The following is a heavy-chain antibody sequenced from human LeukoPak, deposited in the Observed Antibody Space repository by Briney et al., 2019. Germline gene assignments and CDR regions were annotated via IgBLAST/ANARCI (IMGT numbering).Heavy chain of an antibody. CDR3: AKNPPI. V-gene: IGHV3-30*02. CDR2: IRYDGSNK. Sequence: GGSLRLSCAASGFTFSDFAMHWIHQAPGKGLEWVAFIRYDGSNKYYADSVKGRFTISRDNSKNTLYLQMNSLRAEDTAVYYCAKNPPIWGQGTLVTVSS. CDR1: GFTFSDFA. J-gene: IGHJ1*01.